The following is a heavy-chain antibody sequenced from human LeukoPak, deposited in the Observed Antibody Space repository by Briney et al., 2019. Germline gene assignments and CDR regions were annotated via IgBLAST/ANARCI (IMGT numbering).Heavy chain of an antibody. CDR3: AGRLTGYSSGYVH. CDR2: ISGSAHKI. V-gene: IGHV3-23*01. J-gene: IGHJ4*02. D-gene: IGHD5-18*01. Sequence: QTGGSLRLSWVASGITFSNYAVSWVRQAPEKGLDWVSVISGSAHKIRYADSVKGRFTISRDNSENIVYLQMNNLRVEDTAVYYCAGRLTGYSSGYVHWGQGTLVTVSS. CDR1: GITFSNYA.